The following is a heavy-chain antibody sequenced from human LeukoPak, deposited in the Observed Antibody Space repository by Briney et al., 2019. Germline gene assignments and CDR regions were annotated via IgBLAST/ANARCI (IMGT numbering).Heavy chain of an antibody. J-gene: IGHJ4*02. CDR3: VSFYETY. V-gene: IGHV3-74*01. CDR2: INSDGSWT. D-gene: IGHD2/OR15-2a*01. CDR1: GNYW. Sequence: GGSLRLSCAASGNYWMHWVRQVPGKGLVWVSHINSDGSWTSYADSVEGRFTISKDNAKNTVYLQMNSLRAEDSAVYYCVSFYETYWGRGTLVTVSS.